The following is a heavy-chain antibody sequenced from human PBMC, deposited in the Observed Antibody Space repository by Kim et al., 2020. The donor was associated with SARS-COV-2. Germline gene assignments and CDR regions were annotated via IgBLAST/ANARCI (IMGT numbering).Heavy chain of an antibody. V-gene: IGHV3-72*01. Sequence: GGSLRLSCAASGFTFSDHYMDWVRQAPGKGLEWVGRTRNKANSYTTEYAASVKGRFTISRDDSKNSLYLQMNSLKTEDTAVYYCARVSRSYWYFDLWGRGTLVTVSS. J-gene: IGHJ2*01. CDR1: GFTFSDHY. CDR2: TRNKANSYTT. CDR3: ARVSRSYWYFDL.